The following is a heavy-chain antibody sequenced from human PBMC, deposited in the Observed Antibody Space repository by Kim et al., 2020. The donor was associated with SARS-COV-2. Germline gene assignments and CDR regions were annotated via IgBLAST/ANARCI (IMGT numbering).Heavy chain of an antibody. CDR1: GFTFSSYA. V-gene: IGHV3-30-3*01. D-gene: IGHD1-7*01. CDR2: ISYDGSNK. CDR3: ARDRGRWNYLVMYNWFDP. Sequence: GGSLRLSCAASGFTFSSYAMHWVRQAPGKGLEWVAVISYDGSNKYYADSVKGRFTISRDNSKNTLYLQMNSLRAEDTAVYYCARDRGRWNYLVMYNWFDPWGQGTLVTVSS. J-gene: IGHJ5*02.